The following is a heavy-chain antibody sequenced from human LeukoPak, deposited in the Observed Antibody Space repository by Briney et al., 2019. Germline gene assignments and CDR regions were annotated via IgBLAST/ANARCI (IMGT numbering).Heavy chain of an antibody. D-gene: IGHD3-22*01. J-gene: IGHJ3*02. V-gene: IGHV4-59*01. CDR3: ARGPYYYDSSGYYPVAFDI. CDR2: IYYSGST. CDR1: GCSISSYY. Sequence: PSETLSLTCTVSGCSISSYYWSWIRQPPGKGLEWIGYIYYSGSTNYNPSLKSRVTISVYTSKNQFSLKLSSVTAADTAVYYCARGPYYYDSSGYYPVAFDIWGQGTMVTVSS.